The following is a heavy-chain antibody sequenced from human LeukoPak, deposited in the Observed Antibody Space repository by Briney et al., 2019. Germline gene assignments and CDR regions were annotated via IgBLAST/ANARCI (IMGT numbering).Heavy chain of an antibody. Sequence: DPSETLSLTCSVSGGSISSFYWSWIRQPPGKGLEWIGYIYYIGSTNYNPSLKSRVTISLDTSKNQFSLKLSSVTAADTAVYYCARHRRSVIASAGLDYWGQGTLVTVSS. V-gene: IGHV4-59*08. CDR1: GGSISSFY. CDR2: IYYIGST. J-gene: IGHJ4*02. D-gene: IGHD6-13*01. CDR3: ARHRRSVIASAGLDY.